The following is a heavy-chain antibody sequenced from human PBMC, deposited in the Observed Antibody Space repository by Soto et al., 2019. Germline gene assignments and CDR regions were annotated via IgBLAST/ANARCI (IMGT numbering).Heavy chain of an antibody. J-gene: IGHJ3*02. Sequence: PSETLSLTCTDSGDSIDSYYWNWVRQPPGKGLEWIAYISTSGTTNYRPSLKSRVTMSIDSSKNQFSLKLTSVTAADTAVYYCARGSGDYFTLNIWGQGTMVT. CDR3: ARGSGDYFTLNI. V-gene: IGHV4-4*08. CDR1: GDSIDSYY. CDR2: ISTSGTT. D-gene: IGHD1-26*01.